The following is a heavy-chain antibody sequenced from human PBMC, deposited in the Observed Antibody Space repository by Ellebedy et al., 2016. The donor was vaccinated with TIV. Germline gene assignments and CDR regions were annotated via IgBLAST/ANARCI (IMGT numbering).Heavy chain of an antibody. V-gene: IGHV4-59*01. CDR3: ARDEYNISWFKY. D-gene: IGHD6-13*01. Sequence: MPSETLSLTCTVSGDSISSFYWSWIRQPPGKGLEWIGYIYHTGSTNYNPSLKSRVTISLDTSKNQFSLNLSSVTAADTAFYYCARDEYNISWFKYWGQGTLVTVSS. J-gene: IGHJ4*02. CDR2: IYHTGST. CDR1: GDSISSFY.